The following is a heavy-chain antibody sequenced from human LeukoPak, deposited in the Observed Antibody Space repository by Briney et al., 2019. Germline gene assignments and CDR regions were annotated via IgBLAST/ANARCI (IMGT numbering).Heavy chain of an antibody. J-gene: IGHJ4*02. V-gene: IGHV4-61*08. CDR3: ARWYSSSWYYFDY. CDR2: IYYSGST. CDR1: GGSISSGGYS. Sequence: SQTLSLTCAVSGGSISSGGYSWSWIRQPPGKGLEWIGYIYYSGSTNYNPSLKSRVTISVDTSKNQFSLKLSSVTAADTAVYYCARWYSSSWYYFDYWGQGTLVTVSS. D-gene: IGHD6-13*01.